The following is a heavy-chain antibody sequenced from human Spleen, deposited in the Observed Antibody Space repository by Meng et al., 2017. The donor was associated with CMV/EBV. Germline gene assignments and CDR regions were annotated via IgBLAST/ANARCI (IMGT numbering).Heavy chain of an antibody. Sequence: GGSLRLSCAASAFTFNTYSMNWVRQAPGKGLEWVSSISSSSTYIFYADSVRGRFTVSRDNAKNSLYLQMNSLRAEDTALYYCARSSVYYYEGSGYYYFDYWGQGALVTVSS. D-gene: IGHD3-22*01. V-gene: IGHV3-21*04. CDR3: ARSSVYYYEGSGYYYFDY. CDR2: ISSSSTYI. CDR1: AFTFNTYS. J-gene: IGHJ4*02.